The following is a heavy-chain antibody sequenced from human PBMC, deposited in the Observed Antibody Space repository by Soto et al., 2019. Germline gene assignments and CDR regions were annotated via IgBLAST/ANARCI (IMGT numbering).Heavy chain of an antibody. CDR1: GGSFSCYY. V-gene: IGHV4-34*01. D-gene: IGHD6-19*01. J-gene: IGHJ6*02. CDR3: ASDRSSGWDQGYGMDV. CDR2: INHSGST. Sequence: SETLSLTCAVYGGSFSCYYWSWIRQPPGKGLEWIGDINHSGSTNYNPSLKSRVTISVDTSKNQFSLKLRSVTAADTAVYYCASDRSSGWDQGYGMDVWGQGTTVTVSS.